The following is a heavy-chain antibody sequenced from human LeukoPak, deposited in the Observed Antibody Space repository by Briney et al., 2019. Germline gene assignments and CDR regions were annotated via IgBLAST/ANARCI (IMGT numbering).Heavy chain of an antibody. D-gene: IGHD6-13*01. CDR3: ASQYTSSRIFDD. V-gene: IGHV3-53*01. CDR2: IYSGGNT. J-gene: IGHJ4*02. Sequence: GGSLRLSCAVSGFTVSNNYMSWVRQAPGKGLECVSVIYSGGNTYYADSVKGRFTVSRDNAKNSLYLQMNSLRAEDTAVYFCASQYTSSRIFDDWGQGTLVTVSS. CDR1: GFTVSNNY.